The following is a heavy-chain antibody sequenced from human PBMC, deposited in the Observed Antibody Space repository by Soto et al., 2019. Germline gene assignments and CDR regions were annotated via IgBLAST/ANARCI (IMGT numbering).Heavy chain of an antibody. Sequence: EVQLLESGGGLVQPGGSLRLSCAASGFTFSSYAMSWVRQAPGKGLEWVSAISGSGGSTYYADSVKGRFTISRDNSKNTLYLHMNSQRAEDAAVDYCAKDSAPGVVVSATDYWGQGTLVTVSS. D-gene: IGHD2-21*02. J-gene: IGHJ4*02. CDR3: AKDSAPGVVVSATDY. V-gene: IGHV3-23*01. CDR1: GFTFSSYA. CDR2: ISGSGGST.